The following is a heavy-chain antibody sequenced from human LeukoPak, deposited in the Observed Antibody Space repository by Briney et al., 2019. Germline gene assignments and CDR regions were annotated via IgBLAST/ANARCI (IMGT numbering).Heavy chain of an antibody. CDR1: GFTFSSYW. CDR3: ARGPNSNWSGLDF. CDR2: ISPTGSTT. J-gene: IGHJ4*02. V-gene: IGHV3-74*01. D-gene: IGHD6-6*01. Sequence: PGGSLRLSCAASGFTFSSYWMHWVRQLPGKGLVWVSRISPTGSTTSYADSVKDRFTVSRDNAKNTLYLQVNNLRAEDTAVYYCARGPNSNWSGLDFWGQGTLLTVSS.